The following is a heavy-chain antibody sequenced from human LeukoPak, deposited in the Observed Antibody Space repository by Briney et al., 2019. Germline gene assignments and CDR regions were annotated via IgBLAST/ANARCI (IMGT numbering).Heavy chain of an antibody. CDR2: INSDGSNT. J-gene: IGHJ4*02. V-gene: IGHV3-74*01. D-gene: IGHD6-25*01. CDR3: ARGYSSGSRIDY. Sequence: PGGSLRLSCAASGFTFDDYAMHWVRQAPGKGLVWVSRINSDGSNTADADSVKGRFTISRDNAKNTVYLQMNSLRAEDTAVYYCARGYSSGSRIDYWGQGTLVTVSS. CDR1: GFTFDDYA.